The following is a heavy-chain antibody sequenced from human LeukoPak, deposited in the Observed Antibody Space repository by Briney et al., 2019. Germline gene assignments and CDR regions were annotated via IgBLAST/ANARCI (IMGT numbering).Heavy chain of an antibody. J-gene: IGHJ4*02. CDR2: ISSSGSTI. D-gene: IGHD3-3*01. CDR3: ARAPRWSGYHNYFDY. V-gene: IGHV3-11*01. Sequence: PGGSLRLSCAASGFTFSDYYMSWIRHAPGKGLEWVSYISSSGSTIYYADSVKGRFTISRDNSKNTLYLQMNSLRAEDTAVYYCARAPRWSGYHNYFDYWGQGTLVTVSS. CDR1: GFTFSDYY.